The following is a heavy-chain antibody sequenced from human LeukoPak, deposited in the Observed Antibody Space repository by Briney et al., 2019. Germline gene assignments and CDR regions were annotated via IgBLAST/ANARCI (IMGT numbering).Heavy chain of an antibody. CDR1: AYSFATYW. CDR2: IYPADSDT. V-gene: IGHV5-51*01. J-gene: IGHJ6*02. Sequence: GESLKIFCKGSAYSFATYWIGWVRQMPGKGLEWMGIIYPADSDTRYSPSFEGQVTISADKSISTAYLQWSSLKASDTAMYYCARQNQAGYYYYGLDVWGQGTSVTVSS. CDR3: ARQNQAGYYYYGLDV.